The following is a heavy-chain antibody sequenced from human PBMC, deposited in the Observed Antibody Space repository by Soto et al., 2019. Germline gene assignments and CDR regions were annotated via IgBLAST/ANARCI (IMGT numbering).Heavy chain of an antibody. J-gene: IGHJ3*02. CDR1: GYTFTSYD. D-gene: IGHD3-3*01. Sequence: QVQLVRSGAEVKKPGASVKVSGKASGYTFTSYDINWVRQATGQGLEWMGWMNPNRGNTGYAQKFQGRVTMTRNTSISTAYMELSSLRSEDTAVYYCATPRQYYDFWSGYSGFDAFDIWGQGTMVTVSS. CDR2: MNPNRGNT. V-gene: IGHV1-8*01. CDR3: ATPRQYYDFWSGYSGFDAFDI.